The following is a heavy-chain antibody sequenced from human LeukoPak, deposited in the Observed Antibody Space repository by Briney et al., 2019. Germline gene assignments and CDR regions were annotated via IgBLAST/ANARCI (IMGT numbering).Heavy chain of an antibody. Sequence: PSETLSLTCTVSGGSISSGGYYWSWIRQHPGKGLEWIGYIYYSGSTYYNPSLKSRVTISVDTSKNQFSLKLSSVTAADTAVYYCARDTGTTPLNFDYWGQGTLVTVSS. J-gene: IGHJ4*02. V-gene: IGHV4-31*03. CDR2: IYYSGST. D-gene: IGHD1-7*01. CDR1: GGSISSGGYY. CDR3: ARDTGTTPLNFDY.